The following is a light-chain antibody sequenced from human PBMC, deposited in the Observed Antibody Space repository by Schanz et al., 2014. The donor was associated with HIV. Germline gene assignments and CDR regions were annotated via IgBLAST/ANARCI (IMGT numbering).Light chain of an antibody. CDR3: QQYGGSPT. J-gene: IGKJ1*01. V-gene: IGKV3-20*01. Sequence: EIVLTQSPVTLSLSPGERATLSCRASQSISSYLAWYQQKPGQAPRLLVYDVSTRAAGTPDRFSGSGSGSAFTLIISRLEPADIAVYYCQQYGGSPTFGQGTKVEIK. CDR1: QSISSY. CDR2: DVS.